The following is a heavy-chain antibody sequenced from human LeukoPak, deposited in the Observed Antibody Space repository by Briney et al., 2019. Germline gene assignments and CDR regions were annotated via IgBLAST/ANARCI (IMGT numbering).Heavy chain of an antibody. D-gene: IGHD4-17*01. CDR3: ARGRATVTTYTFYYYYMDV. CDR2: ISAYNGNT. V-gene: IGHV1-18*01. J-gene: IGHJ6*03. CDR1: GYTFTSYG. Sequence: GASVKVSCKASGYTFTSYGISWVRQAPGQGLEWMGWISAYNGNTNYAQKLQGRVTMTTDTSTSTAYMELRSLRSDDTAVYYCARGRATVTTYTFYYYYMDVWGKGTTVTISS.